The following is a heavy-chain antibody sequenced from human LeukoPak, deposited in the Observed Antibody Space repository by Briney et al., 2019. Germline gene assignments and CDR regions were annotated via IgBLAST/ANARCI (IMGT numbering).Heavy chain of an antibody. CDR1: GGSFSGYY. V-gene: IGHV4-34*01. D-gene: IGHD2-2*01. CDR3: ASTLIMSSSTSCYGY. CDR2: INHSGST. J-gene: IGHJ4*02. Sequence: SETLSLTCAVYGGSFSGYYWNWIRQPPGKGLEWIGEINHSGSTNYNPSLKSRVTISVDTSKNQFSLKLSSVTAADTAVYYCASTLIMSSSTSCYGYWGQGTLVTVSS.